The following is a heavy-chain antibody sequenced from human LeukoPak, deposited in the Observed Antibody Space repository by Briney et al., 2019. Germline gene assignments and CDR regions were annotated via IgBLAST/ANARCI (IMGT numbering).Heavy chain of an antibody. CDR3: AREAYSSSAGDYYYYMDV. D-gene: IGHD6-6*01. J-gene: IGHJ6*03. Sequence: GGSLRLSCEASGFNFDIYSMNWVRQTPGKGLEWVAKISSTSSTIYYVDSVKGRFTVSRDNAKFSLYLQMNSLRAEDTAVYYCAREAYSSSAGDYYYYMDVWGKGTTVTVSS. CDR1: GFNFDIYS. V-gene: IGHV3-48*01. CDR2: ISSTSSTI.